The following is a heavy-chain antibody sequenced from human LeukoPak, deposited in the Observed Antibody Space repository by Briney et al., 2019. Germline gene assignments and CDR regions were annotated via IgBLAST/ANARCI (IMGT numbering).Heavy chain of an antibody. Sequence: SGGSLRLSCEASGFTFSDYWMSWVRQAPGKGLEWVAIIKEDGSEKFYVGSVKGRFTISRDNAKNSLYLQMDNLRAEDTAVYYCTRAFSGWSDYFDYWGQGTLVTVSS. J-gene: IGHJ4*02. CDR2: IKEDGSEK. V-gene: IGHV3-7*04. CDR3: TRAFSGWSDYFDY. D-gene: IGHD6-13*01. CDR1: GFTFSDYW.